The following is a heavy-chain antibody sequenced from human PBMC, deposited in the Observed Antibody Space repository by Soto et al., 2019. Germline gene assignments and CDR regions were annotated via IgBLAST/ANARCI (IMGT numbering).Heavy chain of an antibody. CDR1: GFTFTNAW. CDR3: TTGDLGCYGVCQFDY. V-gene: IGHV3-15*01. D-gene: IGHD2-15*01. Sequence: EVHLVESGGGLVKPGGSLRLSCTASGFTFTNAWMNWVRQAPGKGLEWIGRIKSEIDGGTRDYAAPVKGRFSISRDDSNNTVYLQMNSLIIEDTAMYFCTTGDLGCYGVCQFDYWGQGTLVTVSS. J-gene: IGHJ4*02. CDR2: IKSEIDGGTR.